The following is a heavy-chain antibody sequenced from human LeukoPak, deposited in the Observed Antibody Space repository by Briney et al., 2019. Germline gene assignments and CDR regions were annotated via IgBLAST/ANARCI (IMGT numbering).Heavy chain of an antibody. Sequence: SETLSLTCTVSGGSISSSSYYWGWIRQPPGKGLEWIGSIYYSGSTYYNPSLKSRVTISVDTSKNQFSLKLSSVTAADTAVYYCARGRASYGYVSFDYWGQGTLVTVSS. V-gene: IGHV4-39*07. CDR2: IYYSGST. J-gene: IGHJ4*02. D-gene: IGHD5-18*01. CDR3: ARGRASYGYVSFDY. CDR1: GGSISSSSYY.